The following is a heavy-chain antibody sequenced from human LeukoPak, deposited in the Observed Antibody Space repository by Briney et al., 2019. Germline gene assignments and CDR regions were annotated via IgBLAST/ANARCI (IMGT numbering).Heavy chain of an antibody. D-gene: IGHD1-26*01. Sequence: SETLSLTCTVSGGSVSSSSYYWSWIRQPAGKGLEWIGRIYTSGSTNYNPSLKSRVTMSVDTSKNQFSLKLSSVTAADTAVYYCARDYYRFDLWGRGTLVTVSS. J-gene: IGHJ2*01. CDR1: GGSVSSSSYY. CDR3: ARDYYRFDL. CDR2: IYTSGST. V-gene: IGHV4-61*02.